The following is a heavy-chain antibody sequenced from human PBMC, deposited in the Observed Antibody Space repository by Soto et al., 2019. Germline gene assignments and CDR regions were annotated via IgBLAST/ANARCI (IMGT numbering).Heavy chain of an antibody. CDR1: GVSISSGGYY. CDR3: ATRSGDYVGWFDP. D-gene: IGHD4-17*01. CDR2: IYYSGST. V-gene: IGHV4-39*01. J-gene: IGHJ5*02. Sequence: SETLSLTCTVSGVSISSGGYYWGWIRQPPGKGLEWIGSIYYSGSTNYSPSLKSRLTIDVDTSKNQFSLRLSSVTAADAAVYYCATRSGDYVGWFDPWGQGTRVTVSS.